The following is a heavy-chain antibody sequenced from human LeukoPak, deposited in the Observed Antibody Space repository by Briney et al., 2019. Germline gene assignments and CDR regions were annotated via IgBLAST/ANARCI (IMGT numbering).Heavy chain of an antibody. Sequence: PSETLSLTCAVYGGSFSGYYWSWIRQPPGKGLEWIGEINHSGSTNYNPSLKSRVTISVDTSKNQFSLKLSSVTAVDTAVYYCARVNVTVTTPGGFDYWGQGTLVTVSS. V-gene: IGHV4-34*01. J-gene: IGHJ4*02. CDR3: ARVNVTVTTPGGFDY. D-gene: IGHD4-17*01. CDR1: GGSFSGYY. CDR2: INHSGST.